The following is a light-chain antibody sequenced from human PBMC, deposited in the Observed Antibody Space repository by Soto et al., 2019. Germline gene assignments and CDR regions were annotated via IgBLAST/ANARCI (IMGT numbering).Light chain of an antibody. V-gene: IGKV3-20*01. CDR3: QQYNNWPPMYT. Sequence: EIVLTQSPDTLSLSPGETATLSCRASQSFSSSHLAWYQQKVGQAPRLLIYGASSRATGIPDRFSGSGSGTDFTLIINRLDPEDFAVYYCQQYNNWPPMYTFGQGTKLEIK. CDR1: QSFSSSH. CDR2: GAS. J-gene: IGKJ2*01.